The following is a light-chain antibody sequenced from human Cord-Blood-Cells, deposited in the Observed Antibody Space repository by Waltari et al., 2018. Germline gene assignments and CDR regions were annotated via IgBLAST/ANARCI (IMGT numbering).Light chain of an antibody. Sequence: LVLPPSPSASAPFPTSAKPTRTLSSGRSSDAIAGHQPQPEKGPRYLMKLNSDGSHSKGDGIPDRFSGSSSGAERYLTISSLQSEDEADYYCQTWGTGIHVVFGGGTKLTVL. CDR1: SGRSSDA. CDR3: QTWGTGIHVV. J-gene: IGLJ2*01. V-gene: IGLV4-69*01. CDR2: LNSDGSH.